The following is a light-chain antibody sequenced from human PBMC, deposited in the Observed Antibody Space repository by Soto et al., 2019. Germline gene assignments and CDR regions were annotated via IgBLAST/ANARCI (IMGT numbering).Light chain of an antibody. CDR3: SSYTSSSTPYV. CDR1: SSDVGGYNY. CDR2: EVS. J-gene: IGLJ1*01. V-gene: IGLV2-14*01. Sequence: QSVLTQPASVSGSPGQSITISCTGTSSDVGGYNYVSWYQQHPGKAPKLMIYEVSNRPSGVSNRFSGSKSGNTASLTISGIQAEDEEDYYCSSYTSSSTPYVFGTGTKVTVL.